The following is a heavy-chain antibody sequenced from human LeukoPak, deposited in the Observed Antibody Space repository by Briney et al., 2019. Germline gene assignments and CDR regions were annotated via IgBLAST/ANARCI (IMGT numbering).Heavy chain of an antibody. J-gene: IGHJ4*02. CDR2: ISYDGSNK. V-gene: IGHV3-30*18. D-gene: IGHD5-24*01. CDR1: GFTFSSYG. Sequence: GGSLRLSCAASGFTFSSYGMHWVRQAPGKGLEWVAVISYDGSNKYYADSVKGRFTISRDNPKNTLYLQMNSLRAEDTAVYYCAKDRDGYNYWCLDYWGQGTLVTVSS. CDR3: AKDRDGYNYWCLDY.